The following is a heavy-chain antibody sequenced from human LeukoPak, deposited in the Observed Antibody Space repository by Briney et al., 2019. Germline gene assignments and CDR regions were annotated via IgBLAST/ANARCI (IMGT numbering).Heavy chain of an antibody. V-gene: IGHV1-18*01. CDR3: ARALLAGDIVVVPAAMGMDV. D-gene: IGHD2-2*01. Sequence: ASVKVSCKASGYTFTSYGISWVRQAPGQGLEWMGWISAYNGNTNYAQKLQGRVTMTTDTSTSTAYMELRSLRSDDTAVYYCARALLAGDIVVVPAAMGMDVWGKGTTVTVSS. J-gene: IGHJ6*03. CDR2: ISAYNGNT. CDR1: GYTFTSYG.